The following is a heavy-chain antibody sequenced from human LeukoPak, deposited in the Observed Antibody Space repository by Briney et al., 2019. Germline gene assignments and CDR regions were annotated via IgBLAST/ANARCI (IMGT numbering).Heavy chain of an antibody. CDR2: INHSGST. CDR1: GGSFTASY. CDR3: ARDYCGGDCNFYYFDY. J-gene: IGHJ4*02. D-gene: IGHD2-21*02. V-gene: IGHV4-34*01. Sequence: SETLSLTCAVYGGSFTASYWTWIRQPPGKGLEWIGEINHSGSTNYNPSLKSRVTISVDTSKNQFSLKLSSVTAVDTAVYYCARDYCGGDCNFYYFDYWGQGTLVTVSS.